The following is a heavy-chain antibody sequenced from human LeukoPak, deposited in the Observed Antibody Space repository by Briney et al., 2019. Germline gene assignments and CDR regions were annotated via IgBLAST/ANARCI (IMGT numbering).Heavy chain of an antibody. D-gene: IGHD3-10*01. CDR2: ISIAGDT. J-gene: IGHJ5*02. V-gene: IGHV3-13*01. CDR1: GFMFSTYD. CDR3: ARGRHYGSGSPYWFDP. Sequence: GGSLRLSCAASGFMFSTYDMHWVRQATGKRLEWVSSISIAGDTYYPGSVKDRFTISRENANNSLYLQMNNVRAGDTAVYYCARGRHYGSGSPYWFDPWGQGTLVIVSS.